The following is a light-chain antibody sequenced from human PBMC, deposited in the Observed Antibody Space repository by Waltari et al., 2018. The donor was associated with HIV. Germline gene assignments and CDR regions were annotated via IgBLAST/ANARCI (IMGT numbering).Light chain of an antibody. Sequence: QSVLTQPPSASGTPGQRVTISCSGSSSEIGSNYVHWYQQLPGTAPKLLIYMNHQRASGVPDRFSGSKSDTSASLAISGLRSEDEADYYCATWADRPSGPVVFGGGTRVTVL. CDR3: ATWADRPSGPVV. J-gene: IGLJ2*01. CDR2: MNH. V-gene: IGLV1-47*01. CDR1: SSEIGSNY.